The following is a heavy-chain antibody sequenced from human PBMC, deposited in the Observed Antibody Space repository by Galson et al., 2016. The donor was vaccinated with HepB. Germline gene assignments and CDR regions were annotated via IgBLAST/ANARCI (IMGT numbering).Heavy chain of an antibody. J-gene: IGHJ4*02. CDR3: ARKKLSIATDSTPVLES. Sequence: SLRLSCAASGFAFSNYAMTWVRRIPGRRLEWVAGTSSSANSIYYADSVKGRFTISRDNSINTLFLYMNSLRAEDTGVYFCARKKLSIATDSTPVLESWGQGTLVTVSS. V-gene: IGHV3-23*01. CDR2: TSSSANSI. CDR1: GFAFSNYA. D-gene: IGHD2-15*01.